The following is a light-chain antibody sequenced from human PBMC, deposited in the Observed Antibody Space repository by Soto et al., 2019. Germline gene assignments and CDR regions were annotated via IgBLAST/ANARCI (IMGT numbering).Light chain of an antibody. CDR2: AAS. CDR1: QSISSY. CDR3: QQSYSTPQLT. Sequence: DIHMTQSPSSLSASVGDRVTITCRASQSISSYLNWYQQKPGKAPKLLIYAASSLQSGVPSRFSGSGSGTDFTLTISSLQPEDFATYYYQQSYSTPQLTFGGGTKVEIK. J-gene: IGKJ4*01. V-gene: IGKV1-39*01.